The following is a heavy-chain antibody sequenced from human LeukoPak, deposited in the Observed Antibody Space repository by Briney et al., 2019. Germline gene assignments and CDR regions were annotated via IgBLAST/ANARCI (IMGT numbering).Heavy chain of an antibody. CDR1: GFTFGTFW. CDR3: ARDRPTLTGYYPFDY. CDR2: ISGGGGST. J-gene: IGHJ4*02. V-gene: IGHV3-23*01. Sequence: GGSLRLSCEASGFTFGTFWMSWVRQAPGKGLEWVSAISGGGGSTYYADSVKGRFTISRDNAKNSLYLQMNSLRAEDTAVYYCARDRPTLTGYYPFDYWGQGTLVTVSS. D-gene: IGHD3-9*01.